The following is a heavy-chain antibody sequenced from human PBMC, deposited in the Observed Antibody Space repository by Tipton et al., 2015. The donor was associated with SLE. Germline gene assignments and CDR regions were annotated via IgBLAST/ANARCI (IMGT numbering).Heavy chain of an antibody. J-gene: IGHJ3*02. CDR3: ARAGYSYAPDAFDI. CDR1: GGSISSHY. D-gene: IGHD5-18*01. V-gene: IGHV4-59*11. Sequence: TLSLTCTVSGGSISSHYWSWIRQPPGKGLEWIGYIYYSGSTNYNPSLKSRVTISVDTSKNQFSLKLSSVAAADTAVYYCARAGYSYAPDAFDIWGQGTMVTVSS. CDR2: IYYSGST.